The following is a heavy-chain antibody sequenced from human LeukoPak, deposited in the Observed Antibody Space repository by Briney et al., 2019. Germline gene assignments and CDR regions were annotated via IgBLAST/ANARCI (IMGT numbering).Heavy chain of an antibody. J-gene: IGHJ4*02. CDR3: AKEYNSGWYGRYYFDY. D-gene: IGHD6-19*01. CDR1: GFTFTSYS. Sequence: GGSLRLSCAASGFTFTSYSMNWVRQAPGKGLEWVSYISSSSSTIYYADSVKGRFTISRDNAKNSLYLQMNSLRAEDTAVYYCAKEYNSGWYGRYYFDYWGQGTLVTVSS. V-gene: IGHV3-48*04. CDR2: ISSSSSTI.